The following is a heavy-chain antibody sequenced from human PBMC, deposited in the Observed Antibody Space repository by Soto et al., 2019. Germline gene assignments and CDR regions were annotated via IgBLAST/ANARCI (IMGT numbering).Heavy chain of an antibody. Sequence: EVQLLESGGGLVQPGGSLRLSCAASGFTFSSYAMSWVRQAPGKGLEWVSAISGSGGSTYYADSVKGRFTISRDNSKNTLYLQMNSLRAEDTVVYYCANAYYDSSGYYWGHFDYCGQGTLVTVSS. J-gene: IGHJ4*02. CDR2: ISGSGGST. V-gene: IGHV3-23*01. CDR3: ANAYYDSSGYYWGHFDY. D-gene: IGHD3-22*01. CDR1: GFTFSSYA.